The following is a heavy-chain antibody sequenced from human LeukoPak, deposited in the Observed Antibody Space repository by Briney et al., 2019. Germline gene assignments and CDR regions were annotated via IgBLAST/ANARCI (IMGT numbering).Heavy chain of an antibody. D-gene: IGHD2-2*02. CDR3: ARDPTFKLGYCSSTSCYTEAY. CDR1: GFTFSSYS. Sequence: PGGSLRLSCAASGFTFSSYSMNWVRQAPGKGLEWVSSISSSSSYIYYADSVKGRFTISRDNAKNSLYLQMNSLRAEDTAVYYCARDPTFKLGYCSSTSCYTEAYWGQGTLVTVSS. J-gene: IGHJ4*02. V-gene: IGHV3-21*01. CDR2: ISSSSSYI.